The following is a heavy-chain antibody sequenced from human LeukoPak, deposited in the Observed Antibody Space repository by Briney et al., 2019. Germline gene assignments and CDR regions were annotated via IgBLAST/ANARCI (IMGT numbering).Heavy chain of an antibody. CDR1: GYTFTSYX. Sequence: SGYTFTSYXXXXXRQXXGQGXXXXGWISAYNGNTNYAQKLQGRVTMTTDTSTSTAYMELRSLRSDDTAVYYCARDGPYSGSPNQYWGQGTLVTVSS. D-gene: IGHD1-26*01. J-gene: IGHJ4*02. CDR2: ISAYNGNT. V-gene: IGHV1-18*01. CDR3: ARDGPYSGSPNQY.